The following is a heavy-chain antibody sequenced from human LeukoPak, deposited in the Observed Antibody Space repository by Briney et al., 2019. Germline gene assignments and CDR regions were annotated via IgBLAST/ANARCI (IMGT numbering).Heavy chain of an antibody. J-gene: IGHJ4*02. V-gene: IGHV3-21*01. CDR1: GFTFSSYS. D-gene: IGHD3-22*01. CDR3: ARDSGTTYYYDSSGYYPFDY. Sequence: GGSLRLSCAASGFTFSSYSMNWVRQAPGKGLEWVSSISSSSSYIYYADSVKGRFTISRDNAKNSLYLQMNSLRAEDTAAYYCARDSGTTYYYDSSGYYPFDYWGQGTLVTVSS. CDR2: ISSSSSYI.